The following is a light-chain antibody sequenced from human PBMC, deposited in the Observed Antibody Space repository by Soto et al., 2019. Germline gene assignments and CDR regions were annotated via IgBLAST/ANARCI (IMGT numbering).Light chain of an antibody. CDR3: TSYTSSFYV. CDR1: SSDIGRYNF. Sequence: QSPGTQQTCASVSPRQSLTISCTGTSSDIGRYNFVSWYQQHPDKAPKLMIYEVSNRPSGVSNRFSGSKSGNTASLTISGLQAEDEADYYCTSYTSSFYVFGTGTKVTVL. V-gene: IGLV2-14*01. J-gene: IGLJ1*01. CDR2: EVS.